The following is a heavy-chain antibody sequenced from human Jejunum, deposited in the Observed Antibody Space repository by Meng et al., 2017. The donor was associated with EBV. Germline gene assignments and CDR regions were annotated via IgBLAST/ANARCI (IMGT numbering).Heavy chain of an antibody. CDR3: TDVGGDMI. J-gene: IGHJ4*02. Sequence: EVQVWGAGGGLVKPGESLRLACAASGFTFTNSHMTWVRQAPGKGLEWVGRIKRTTDGGTTDYAAPVKGRFTISRDDSKNTLYLQMNSLKTEDTAVYYCTDVGGDMIWGQGILVTVSS. CDR1: GFTFTNSH. CDR2: IKRTTDGGTT. V-gene: IGHV3-15*01. D-gene: IGHD3-16*01.